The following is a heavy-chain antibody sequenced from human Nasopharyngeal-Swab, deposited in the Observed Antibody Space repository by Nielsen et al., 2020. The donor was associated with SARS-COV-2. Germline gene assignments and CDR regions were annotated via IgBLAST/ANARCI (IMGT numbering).Heavy chain of an antibody. CDR3: ARGEVLRFLEWSSAGGRDV. J-gene: IGHJ6*02. V-gene: IGHV4-34*01. Sequence: SETLSLTCSVYGGSFSGYYWSWIRQAPGKGLEWIGEINHSGSTNYNPSLKSRATISLDMSKNQFSLNLSSVTAADTAVYYCARGEVLRFLEWSSAGGRDVWGQGTTVTVSS. D-gene: IGHD3-3*01. CDR1: GGSFSGYY. CDR2: INHSGST.